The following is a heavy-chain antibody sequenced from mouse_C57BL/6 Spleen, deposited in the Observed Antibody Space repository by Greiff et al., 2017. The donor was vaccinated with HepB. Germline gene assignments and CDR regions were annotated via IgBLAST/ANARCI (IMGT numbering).Heavy chain of an antibody. J-gene: IGHJ3*01. Sequence: VQLQQSGPELVKPGASVKISCKASGYAFSSSWMNWVKQRPGKGLEWIGRIYPGDGDTNYNGKFKGKATLTADKSSSTAYMQLSSLTSEDSAVYVCASLITTDWFAYWGQGTLVTVSA. CDR2: IYPGDGDT. CDR3: ASLITTDWFAY. CDR1: GYAFSSSW. D-gene: IGHD1-1*01. V-gene: IGHV1-82*01.